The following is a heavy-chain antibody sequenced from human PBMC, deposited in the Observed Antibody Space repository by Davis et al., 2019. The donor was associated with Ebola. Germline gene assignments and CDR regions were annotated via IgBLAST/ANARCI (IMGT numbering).Heavy chain of an antibody. Sequence: MPGGSLRLSCTVSGGSISSYYWSWIRQPPGKGLEWIGYIYYSGSTNYNPSLKSRVTISVDTSKNQFSLKLSSVTAADTAVYYCARPGYNWNDDAFDIWGQGTMVTVSS. V-gene: IGHV4-59*08. D-gene: IGHD1-20*01. CDR2: IYYSGST. CDR1: GGSISSYY. J-gene: IGHJ3*02. CDR3: ARPGYNWNDDAFDI.